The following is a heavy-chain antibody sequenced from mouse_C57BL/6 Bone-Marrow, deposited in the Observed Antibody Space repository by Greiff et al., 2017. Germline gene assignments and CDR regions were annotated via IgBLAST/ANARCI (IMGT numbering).Heavy chain of an antibody. J-gene: IGHJ2*01. CDR3: AREGSGYFYFDY. V-gene: IGHV5-16*01. CDR1: GFTFSDYY. CDR2: INYDGSST. D-gene: IGHD2-3*01. Sequence: EVKLVESEGGLVQPGSSMKLSCTASGFTFSDYYMAWVRQVPEKGLEWVANINYDGSSTYYLDSLKSRFIISRDNAKNILYLQMSSLKSEDTATXYFAREGSGYFYFDYWGQGTTLTVSS.